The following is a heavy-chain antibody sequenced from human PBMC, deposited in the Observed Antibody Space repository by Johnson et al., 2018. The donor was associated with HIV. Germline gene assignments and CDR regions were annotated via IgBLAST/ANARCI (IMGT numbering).Heavy chain of an antibody. V-gene: IGHV3-13*01. D-gene: IGHD1-26*01. Sequence: EVQLVESGGGSVQPGGSLRHSCAASGFTFSNYDMHWVRQATGKRLEWVSGIGTTGDTFYIDSLKGRSTISRENAKNSFYLQLNNLRAGDTALYYCARGSYDGDAFDMWGQGIMVTVSS. CDR3: ARGSYDGDAFDM. CDR2: IGTTGDT. J-gene: IGHJ3*02. CDR1: GFTFSNYD.